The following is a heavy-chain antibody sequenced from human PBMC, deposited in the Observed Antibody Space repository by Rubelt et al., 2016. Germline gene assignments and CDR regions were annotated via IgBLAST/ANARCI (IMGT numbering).Heavy chain of an antibody. D-gene: IGHD3-10*01. CDR2: IYYSGST. Sequence: QLQLQESGPGLVKPSETLSLTCTVSGGSISSSSYYWGWIRQPPGKGLEWIGSIYYSGSTYYNPSLKSRVTISVDTSKNQFSLKLSSVTAADTAVYYCARGGDGYYGMDVWGQGTTVTVSS. CDR1: GGSISSSSYY. CDR3: ARGGDGYYGMDV. V-gene: IGHV4-39*07. J-gene: IGHJ6*02.